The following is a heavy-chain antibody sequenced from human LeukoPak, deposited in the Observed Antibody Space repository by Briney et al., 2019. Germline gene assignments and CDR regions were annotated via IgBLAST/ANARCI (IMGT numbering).Heavy chain of an antibody. J-gene: IGHJ4*02. CDR2: ISAYNGNT. D-gene: IGHD2-2*02. CDR3: ARTGLPAAIPRTR. V-gene: IGHV1-18*01. Sequence: ASVKVSCKASGDTFSSYAINWVRQAPGQGLEWMGWISAYNGNTNYAQKLQGRVTMTTDTCTSTAYMELRSLRSDDTAVYYGARTGLPAAIPRTRWGQGTLVSVSS. CDR1: GDTFSSYA.